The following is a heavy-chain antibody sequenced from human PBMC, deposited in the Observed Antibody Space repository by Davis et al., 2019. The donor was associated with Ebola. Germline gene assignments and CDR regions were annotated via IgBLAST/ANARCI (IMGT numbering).Heavy chain of an antibody. Sequence: PGGSLRLSCTVSGFPFGSYGTHWVRQAPGKGLEWVAVMSYTGGNQYYADSVRGRFFISRDNSRNTLYLQMNSLRVDDTAVYYCARDALEYNWNEELDYWGQGTLVTVSS. CDR3: ARDALEYNWNEELDY. V-gene: IGHV3-33*01. D-gene: IGHD1-1*01. CDR1: GFPFGSYG. J-gene: IGHJ4*02. CDR2: MSYTGGNQ.